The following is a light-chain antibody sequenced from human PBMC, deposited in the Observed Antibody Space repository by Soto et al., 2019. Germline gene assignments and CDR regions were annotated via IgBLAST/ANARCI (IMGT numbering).Light chain of an antibody. CDR3: QKYNTAPLT. Sequence: DIQMTQSPCSPSGSVGYRVTITCPASQSFSTYLAWYQQKPGKVPKLLISGISTLQSGVPSRFSGSGYGTEFTLTISNLQPEDVATYYCQKYNTAPLTFGGGTKVDIK. CDR2: GIS. CDR1: QSFSTY. V-gene: IGKV1-27*01. J-gene: IGKJ4*01.